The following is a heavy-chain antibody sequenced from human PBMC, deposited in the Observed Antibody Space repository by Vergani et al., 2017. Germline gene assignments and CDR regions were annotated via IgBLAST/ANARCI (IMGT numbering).Heavy chain of an antibody. CDR3: EKDLGTSSGGGWFDP. D-gene: IGHD6-6*01. CDR2: ISWNCNSI. J-gene: IGHJ5*02. CDR1: GFTSAGYA. V-gene: IGHV3-9*02. Sequence: EVQLEESGGGLVLPGRSLRLSCVASGFTSAGYAMHWVRQAPGKGLEWVSGISWNCNSIGYADSVKGRFTISRDNAKNSLYLQMNSLRAEDTALYYCEKDLGTSSGGGWFDPWGQGTLVTVSS.